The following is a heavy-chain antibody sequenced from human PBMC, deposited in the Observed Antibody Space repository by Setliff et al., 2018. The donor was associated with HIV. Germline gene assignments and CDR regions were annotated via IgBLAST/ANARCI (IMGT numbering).Heavy chain of an antibody. Sequence: GASVKVSCKTSGGSFRTSVISWVRQAPGQGLEWVGWIHAGSGDTQYSQKFQGRVTITRDTSASTVYMELSSLRSEDTAMYYCARDHPGIAYWGQGTMVTVSS. CDR2: IHAGSGDT. V-gene: IGHV1-3*01. CDR3: ARDHPGIAY. CDR1: GGSFRTSV. J-gene: IGHJ4*02.